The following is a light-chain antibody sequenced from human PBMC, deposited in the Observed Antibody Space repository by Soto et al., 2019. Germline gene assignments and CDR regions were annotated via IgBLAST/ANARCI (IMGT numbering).Light chain of an antibody. Sequence: QSPLTQPPSASGSPGQSVTISCTGTSSDVGGYNYVSWYQQHPGKAPKLMIYEVSKRPSGVPDRFSGSKSGNTASLTVSGLQAEDEADYYCSSYAGSNNLVFGGGTKLNVL. V-gene: IGLV2-8*01. CDR1: SSDVGGYNY. J-gene: IGLJ2*01. CDR3: SSYAGSNNLV. CDR2: EVS.